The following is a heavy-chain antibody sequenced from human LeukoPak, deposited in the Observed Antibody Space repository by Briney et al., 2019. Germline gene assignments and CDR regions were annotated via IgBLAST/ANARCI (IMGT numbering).Heavy chain of an antibody. D-gene: IGHD3-10*01. CDR1: GYTFTSYD. CDR2: MNPNSGNT. CDR3: ARTTYYYGSGSYYTLSQITVGYYYGMDV. Sequence: ASVKVSCQASGYTFTSYDINWVRQATGQGLEWMGWMNPNSGNTGHAQKFQGGVTMTRNTSISTAYMELSSLRSEDTAVYYCARTTYYYGSGSYYTLSQITVGYYYGMDVWGQGTTVTVSS. V-gene: IGHV1-8*01. J-gene: IGHJ6*02.